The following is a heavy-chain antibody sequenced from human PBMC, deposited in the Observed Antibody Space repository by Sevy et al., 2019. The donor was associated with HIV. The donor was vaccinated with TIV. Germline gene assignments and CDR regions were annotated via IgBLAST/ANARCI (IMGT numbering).Heavy chain of an antibody. Sequence: ASVKVSCKASGGTFSSYAISWVRQAPGQGLEWMGGIIPIFGTANYAQKFQGRVTITADQSTSTAYMELSSLRSEDTAVYYCASRVGDGYHSVPFDYWGQGTLVTVSS. D-gene: IGHD5-12*01. V-gene: IGHV1-69*13. CDR3: ASRVGDGYHSVPFDY. J-gene: IGHJ4*02. CDR2: IIPIFGTA. CDR1: GGTFSSYA.